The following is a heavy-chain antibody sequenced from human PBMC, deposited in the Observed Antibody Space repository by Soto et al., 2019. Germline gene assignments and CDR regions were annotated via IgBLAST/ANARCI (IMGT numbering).Heavy chain of an antibody. CDR2: IYPGDSDT. D-gene: IGHD3-3*01. CDR3: ATSIFGVVYWDH. J-gene: IGHJ4*02. Sequence: KVSCKASGYTFTGYYVHWVREAPGQGLEWMGIIYPGDSDTRYSPPFQGQVTISADKSISTAYLQWSSLKASDTAMYYCATSIFGVVYWDHWGQGTLVTVSS. V-gene: IGHV5-51*01. CDR1: GYTFTGYY.